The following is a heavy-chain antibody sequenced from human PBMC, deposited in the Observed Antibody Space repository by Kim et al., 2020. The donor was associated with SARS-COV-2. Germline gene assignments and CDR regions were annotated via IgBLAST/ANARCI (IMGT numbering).Heavy chain of an antibody. Sequence: YSHPSLKSRVSISVDPSKNQFSLKLSSVTAADTAVYYCARHPWLVPGFDYWGQGTLVTVSS. D-gene: IGHD6-19*01. J-gene: IGHJ4*02. CDR3: ARHPWLVPGFDY. V-gene: IGHV4-39*01.